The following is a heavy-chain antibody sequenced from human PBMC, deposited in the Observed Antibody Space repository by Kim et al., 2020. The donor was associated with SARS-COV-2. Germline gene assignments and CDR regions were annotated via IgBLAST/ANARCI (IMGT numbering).Heavy chain of an antibody. V-gene: IGHV4-31*02. CDR3: ARVMVVPGAFDI. D-gene: IGHD2-21*01. Sequence: YNASLQSRISISIDASKNQFSLNLSSVTAADTAVYFCARVMVVPGAFDIWGQGTMVTVSS. J-gene: IGHJ3*02.